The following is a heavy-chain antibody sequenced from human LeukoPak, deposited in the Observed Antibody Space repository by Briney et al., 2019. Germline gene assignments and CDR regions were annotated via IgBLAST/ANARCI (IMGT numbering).Heavy chain of an antibody. CDR3: ARPPGGSYSYYGMDV. CDR1: GGSISSGDYY. V-gene: IGHV4-30-4*01. D-gene: IGHD3-16*01. CDR2: IYYSGST. J-gene: IGHJ6*02. Sequence: SETLSLTCTVSGGSISSGDYYWSWIRQPPGKGLEWIGYIYYSGSTYYNPSLKSRVTISVDTSKNQFSLKLSSVTAADTAVYYCARPPGGSYSYYGMDVWGQGTTVTVSS.